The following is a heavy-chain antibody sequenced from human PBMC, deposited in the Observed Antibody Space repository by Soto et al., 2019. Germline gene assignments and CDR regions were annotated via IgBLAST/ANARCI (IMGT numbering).Heavy chain of an antibody. Sequence: GGSLRLSCAASGFTFSNVWMTWVRQAPGKGLEWIGRIKSKRDGETTDYAAPVKGRFTISRDDSINMVYLQMNSLKTEDTAFYYCTRGAPSGTFYDYWGQGTLVTVSS. V-gene: IGHV3-15*01. CDR3: TRGAPSGTFYDY. CDR2: IKSKRDGETT. CDR1: GFTFSNVW. J-gene: IGHJ4*02. D-gene: IGHD6-13*01.